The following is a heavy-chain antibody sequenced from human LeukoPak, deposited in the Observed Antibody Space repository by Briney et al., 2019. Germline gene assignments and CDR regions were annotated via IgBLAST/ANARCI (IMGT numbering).Heavy chain of an antibody. CDR3: ARGNLAAAGTLFYYYGMDV. CDR2: INPSGGST. D-gene: IGHD6-13*01. CDR1: GYTFTSYY. J-gene: IGHJ6*02. V-gene: IGHV1-46*01. Sequence: ASVKVSCKASGYTFTSYYMHWVRQAPGQGLEWMGIINPSGGSTSHAQKFQGRVTMTRDTSTSTVYMELSSLRSEDTAVYYCARGNLAAAGTLFYYYGMDVWGQGTTVTVSS.